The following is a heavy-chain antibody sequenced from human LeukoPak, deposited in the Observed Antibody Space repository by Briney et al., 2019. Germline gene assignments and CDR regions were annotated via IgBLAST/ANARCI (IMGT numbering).Heavy chain of an antibody. V-gene: IGHV3-23*01. Sequence: GGSLRLSCAASGFTFSSYAMSWVRQAPGKGLEWVSALSGGGDSTYYADSVKGRFTISRDNSKNTLYLQMNSLRVEDTAVYYCAKQVVAVPDAFDIWGQGTMVTVSS. CDR1: GFTFSSYA. CDR3: AKQVVAVPDAFDI. CDR2: LSGGGDST. D-gene: IGHD2-15*01. J-gene: IGHJ3*02.